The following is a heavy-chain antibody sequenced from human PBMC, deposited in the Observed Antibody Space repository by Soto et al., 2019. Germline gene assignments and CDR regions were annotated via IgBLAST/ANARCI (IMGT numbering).Heavy chain of an antibody. CDR1: GYTFTSYG. D-gene: IGHD3-3*01. CDR3: ARDDPTRFGVANNWFDP. Sequence: QFQLVQSRAEVKKPGASVKVTCKASGYTFTSYGISWVRQAPGQGLEWMGWISAYNGNTNYAQKLQGRVTMTTDTSTSTAYMELRSLRSDDTAVYYCARDDPTRFGVANNWFDPWGQGTLVTVSS. V-gene: IGHV1-18*01. CDR2: ISAYNGNT. J-gene: IGHJ5*02.